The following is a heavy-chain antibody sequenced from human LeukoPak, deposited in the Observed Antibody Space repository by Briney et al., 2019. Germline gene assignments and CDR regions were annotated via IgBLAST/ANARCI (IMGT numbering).Heavy chain of an antibody. CDR1: GFTFSDYA. CDR3: ATDGYPPNWFDR. CDR2: ISYDGSTK. J-gene: IGHJ5*02. V-gene: IGHV3-30-3*01. Sequence: PGRSLRLSCGASGFTFSDYALHWVRQAPGRGLEWVTLISYDGSTKYYLDSVKGRFTISRDNSKNTLYLQMNSLRVEDTAVYYCATDGYPPNWFDRWGQGTLVTVSS. D-gene: IGHD6-13*01.